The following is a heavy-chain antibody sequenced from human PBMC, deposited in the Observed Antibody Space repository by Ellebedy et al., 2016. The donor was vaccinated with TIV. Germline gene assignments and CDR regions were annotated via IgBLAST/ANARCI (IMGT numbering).Heavy chain of an antibody. CDR3: ARSPYDSSGYYRRFDY. CDR2: INHSGST. CDR1: GGSFSGYY. Sequence: SETLSLTXAVYGGSFSGYYWSWIRQPPGKGLEWIGEINHSGSTNYNPSLKSRVTISVDTSKNQFSLKLSSVTAADTAVYYCARSPYDSSGYYRRFDYWGQGTLVTVSS. V-gene: IGHV4-34*01. D-gene: IGHD3-22*01. J-gene: IGHJ4*02.